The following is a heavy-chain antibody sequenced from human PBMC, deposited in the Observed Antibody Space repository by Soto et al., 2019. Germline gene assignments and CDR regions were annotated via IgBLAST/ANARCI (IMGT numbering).Heavy chain of an antibody. CDR3: ARDDSSGYYPFYYYGIAV. D-gene: IGHD3-22*01. J-gene: IGHJ6*02. CDR1: GFTFSSYA. Sequence: GSLRLSCAASGFTFSSYAMHWVRQAPGKGLGWGAVISYDGSNKYYADSVKGRFTISRDNSKNTLYLQMNSLRAEDPAVYYGARDDSSGYYPFYYYGIAVWGQWTTVPV. V-gene: IGHV3-30-3*01. CDR2: ISYDGSNK.